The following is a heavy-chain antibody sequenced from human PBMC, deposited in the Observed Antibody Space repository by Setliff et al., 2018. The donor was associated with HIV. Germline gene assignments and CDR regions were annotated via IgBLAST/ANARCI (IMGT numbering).Heavy chain of an antibody. Sequence: GGSLRLSCTASRFSLSNFAMSWVRQAPGKGLEWVSGISGSGGGKYYADSVKGRFTISRDNSKNTLYVQMNSLRVEDTAVYYCARDQLAMVRRNGMDVWGQGTTVTVSS. CDR3: ARDQLAMVRRNGMDV. CDR2: ISGSGGGK. CDR1: RFSLSNFA. J-gene: IGHJ6*02. V-gene: IGHV3-23*01. D-gene: IGHD3-10*01.